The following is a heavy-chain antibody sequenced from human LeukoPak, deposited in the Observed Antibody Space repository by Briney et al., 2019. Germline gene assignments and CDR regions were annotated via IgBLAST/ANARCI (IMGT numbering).Heavy chain of an antibody. V-gene: IGHV4-31*03. CDR3: ASLELQGVAY. CDR2: ISNSGST. J-gene: IGHJ4*02. Sequence: SQTLSLTCTVSGGSISSGGYFWSWVRQHPGKGLEWIGYISNSGSTSYNPSLKSRVTISVDTSKNQFSLKLSSVTAADTAVYYCASLELQGVAYWGQGTLVTVSS. D-gene: IGHD1-26*01. CDR1: GGSISSGGYF.